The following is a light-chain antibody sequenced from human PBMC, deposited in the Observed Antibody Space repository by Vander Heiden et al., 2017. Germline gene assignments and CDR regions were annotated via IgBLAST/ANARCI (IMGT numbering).Light chain of an antibody. CDR1: SLRSYY. Sequence: ELTQDPAVSVALGQTVRITCQGDSLRSYYASWYQQKPGQAPVLVIYGKNNRPSGIPDRFSGSSSGNTASLTVTGAQAEDEADYYCNSRDSSGNHLVFGGGTKLTVL. CDR2: GKN. CDR3: NSRDSSGNHLV. J-gene: IGLJ2*01. V-gene: IGLV3-19*01.